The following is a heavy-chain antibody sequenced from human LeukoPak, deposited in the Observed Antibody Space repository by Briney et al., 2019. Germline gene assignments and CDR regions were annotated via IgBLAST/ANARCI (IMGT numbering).Heavy chain of an antibody. CDR3: ARIAAAGTVGY. CDR2: ISISSSTK. D-gene: IGHD6-13*01. V-gene: IGHV3-48*01. J-gene: IGHJ4*02. CDR1: GFTFSSYS. Sequence: GGALRLSCAASGFTFSSYSMNWVRQAPGKGLEWVSYISISSSTKYYADSVKGRFTIFRDNAKNSLYLQMNSLRAEDTAVYYCARIAAAGTVGYWGQGTLVTVSS.